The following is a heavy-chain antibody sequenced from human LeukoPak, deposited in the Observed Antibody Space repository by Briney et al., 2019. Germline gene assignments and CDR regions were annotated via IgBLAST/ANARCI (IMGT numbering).Heavy chain of an antibody. Sequence: PGGSLRLSCAASGFTFVNYAMTWVRQAPGQGLECVSVITGSGGSTNYADSVKGRFTISRDNSKNTLYLQMNSLRAEDTAVYYCARAMRGYQLLPDYWGQGTLVTVSP. CDR1: GFTFVNYA. J-gene: IGHJ4*02. V-gene: IGHV3-23*01. CDR2: ITGSGGST. D-gene: IGHD2-2*01. CDR3: ARAMRGYQLLPDY.